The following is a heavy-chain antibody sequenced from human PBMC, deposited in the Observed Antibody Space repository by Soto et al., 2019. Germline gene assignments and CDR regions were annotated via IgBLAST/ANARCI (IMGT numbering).Heavy chain of an antibody. V-gene: IGHV4-34*01. J-gene: IGHJ4*02. CDR3: ARDKMTGLLDN. CDR2: INHSGST. Sequence: AETLSLTCTVFGGSISSYYWSWFRQPPGKGLEWIGEINHSGSTNYNPSLKSRVTISVDTSKNQFSLKLTSVTAADTAVYYCARDKMTGLLDNWGQGTLVTVSS. D-gene: IGHD3-9*01. CDR1: GGSISSYY.